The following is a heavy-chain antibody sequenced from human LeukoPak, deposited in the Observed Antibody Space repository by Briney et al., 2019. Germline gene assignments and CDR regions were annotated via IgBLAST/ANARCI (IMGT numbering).Heavy chain of an antibody. Sequence: SETLSLTCTVSGGSISSGGYYWSWIRQPPGKGLEWIGYIYYSGSTNYNPSLKSRVTISVDTSKNQFSLKLSSVTAADTAVYYCARDRTGGNADAFDIWGQGTMVTVSS. D-gene: IGHD4-23*01. V-gene: IGHV4-61*08. CDR3: ARDRTGGNADAFDI. CDR2: IYYSGST. CDR1: GGSISSGGYY. J-gene: IGHJ3*02.